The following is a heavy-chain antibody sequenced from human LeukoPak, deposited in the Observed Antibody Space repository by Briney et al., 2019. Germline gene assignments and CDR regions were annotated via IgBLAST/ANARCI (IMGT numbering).Heavy chain of an antibody. CDR3: ARGRYDISCPDH. J-gene: IGHJ4*02. CDR2: ISGYNGNT. Sequence: ASVKVSCKASGYKFNSNGIAWVRQAPGQGLEWMGWISGYNGNTNYAQKFQDRVTMTTDTSTSTAYMELRSLRSDDTAVYYCARGRYDISCPDHWGQGTLVTVSS. V-gene: IGHV1-18*01. CDR1: GYKFNSNG. D-gene: IGHD2-2*01.